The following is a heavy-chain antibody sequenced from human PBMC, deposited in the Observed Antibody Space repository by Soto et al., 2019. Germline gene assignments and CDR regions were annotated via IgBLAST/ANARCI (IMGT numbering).Heavy chain of an antibody. D-gene: IGHD2-21*02. CDR3: ARDLAYCGGDCHDTYMDAFDI. CDR2: IYYSGST. CDR1: GGSISSYY. Sequence: QVQLQESGPGLVKPSETLSLTCTVSGGSISSYYWSWIRQPPGKGLEWIGYIYYSGSTNYNPSLKSRVTISVDTSKNQFSLKLSSVTAADTAVYYCARDLAYCGGDCHDTYMDAFDIWGQGTMVTVSS. J-gene: IGHJ3*02. V-gene: IGHV4-59*01.